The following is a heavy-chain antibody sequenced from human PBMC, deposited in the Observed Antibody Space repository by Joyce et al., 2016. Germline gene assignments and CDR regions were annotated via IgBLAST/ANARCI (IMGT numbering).Heavy chain of an antibody. CDR3: ARGGYSGYDFDFDY. CDR1: VVSITSSSYL. J-gene: IGHJ4*02. V-gene: IGHV4-31*03. D-gene: IGHD5-12*01. Sequence: QVQLQESGPGLVKPSQTLSLTCSVSVVSITSSSYLWSWIRQLPGKGLEWIGYIYYSVTTYYNPSLKSRVTMSVDTSNNLFSRKLSSVTAADTAVYYCARGGYSGYDFDFDYWGQGTLVSVSS. CDR2: IYYSVTT.